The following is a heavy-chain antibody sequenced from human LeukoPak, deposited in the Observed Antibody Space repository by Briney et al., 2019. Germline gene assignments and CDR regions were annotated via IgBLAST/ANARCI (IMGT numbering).Heavy chain of an antibody. CDR2: ISPGDSDT. CDR3: ARRYSGYDRRGGGMDV. D-gene: IGHD5-12*01. CDR1: GYSFTSYW. J-gene: IGHJ6*02. Sequence: GESLKISCKDSGYSFTSYWIGWVRKMPGKGLRWMEIISPGDSDTRYSPSFQGQVTISADTSMSTAYLQWSSLKASDTAMYYCARRYSGYDRRGGGMDVWGQGTTVTVSS. V-gene: IGHV5-51*01.